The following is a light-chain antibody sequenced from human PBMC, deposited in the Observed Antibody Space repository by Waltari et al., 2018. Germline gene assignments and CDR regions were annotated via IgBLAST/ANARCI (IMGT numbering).Light chain of an antibody. V-gene: IGKV3-11*01. Sequence: EVVLTQSPATLSLSPGERATLSCRASQSVDRYLAWYHQKPGQAPRLLIYDTFFRATGIPARFSGSGSGTDFTLTISSLEPEDFAVYYCQQRLNWPPVTFGQGTRLEIK. CDR3: QQRLNWPPVT. CDR1: QSVDRY. CDR2: DTF. J-gene: IGKJ5*01.